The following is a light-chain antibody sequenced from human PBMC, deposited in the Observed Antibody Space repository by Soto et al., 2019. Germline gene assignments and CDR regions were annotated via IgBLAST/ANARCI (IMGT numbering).Light chain of an antibody. CDR3: QQRANSWT. CDR2: DAA. V-gene: IGKV3-11*01. CDR1: QSVYSL. Sequence: EIVLTQSPATLSLSPGERATVSCRASQSVYSLLAWFQQTPGQVPRLLIYDAATRATGIPARFSGSGYGTDFTPTISSLEPEDFAEYSCQQRANSWTFGQGTRVQIK. J-gene: IGKJ1*01.